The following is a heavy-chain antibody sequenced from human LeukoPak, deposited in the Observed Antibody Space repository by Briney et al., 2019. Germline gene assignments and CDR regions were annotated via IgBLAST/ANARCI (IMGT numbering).Heavy chain of an antibody. CDR2: IYTSGST. Sequence: PSETLSLTCTVSGGSISSGSYYWSWIRQPAGKGLEWIGRIYTSGSTNYNHSLKSRVTISVDTSKNQFSLKPSSVTAADTAVYYCASEKFYDSSGYYEGTFDYWGQGTLVTVSS. CDR3: ASEKFYDSSGYYEGTFDY. D-gene: IGHD3-22*01. J-gene: IGHJ4*02. V-gene: IGHV4-61*02. CDR1: GGSISSGSYY.